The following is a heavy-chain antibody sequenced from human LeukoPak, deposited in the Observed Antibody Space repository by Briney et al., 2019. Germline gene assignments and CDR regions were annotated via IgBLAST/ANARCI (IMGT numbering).Heavy chain of an antibody. Sequence: SETLSLICPVSGGSISRYYWSWIRQPAGKGLEWIGRIYTSGSTTYNPSLKSRVTMSVDTSKNQFSLKLSSVTAADTAVYYCARLKYYDILTGYRRWYYMDVWGKGTTVTISS. CDR2: IYTSGST. CDR1: GGSISRYY. J-gene: IGHJ6*03. D-gene: IGHD3-9*01. V-gene: IGHV4-4*07. CDR3: ARLKYYDILTGYRRWYYMDV.